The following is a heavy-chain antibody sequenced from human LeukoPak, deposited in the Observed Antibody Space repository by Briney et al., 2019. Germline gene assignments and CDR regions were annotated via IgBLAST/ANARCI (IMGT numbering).Heavy chain of an antibody. CDR2: ISYSGST. D-gene: IGHD5-12*01. CDR3: VRSAQGRGGYAFDY. J-gene: IGHJ4*02. Sequence: PSETLSLTCTVSGGSISTFYWSWIRRPPGKGLEWIGYISYSGSTNYNPSLKSRVTISVDTAKNQFSLKLSSVTAADTAVYYCVRSAQGRGGYAFDYWGQGTLVTVS. CDR1: GGSISTFY. V-gene: IGHV4-59*08.